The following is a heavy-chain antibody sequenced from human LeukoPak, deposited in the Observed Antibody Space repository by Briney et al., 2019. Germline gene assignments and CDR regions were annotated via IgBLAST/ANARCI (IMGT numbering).Heavy chain of an antibody. V-gene: IGHV3-7*01. CDR1: GYTFSTFW. CDR2: ISPDGREK. D-gene: IGHD1-26*01. J-gene: IGHJ4*02. Sequence: GGSLRLSCSASGYTFSTFWMTWVRQAPGKGLECLANISPDGREKYYMDSVKGRFTISRDNTKNSLYLQMSSLRAEDTAVYYCARDLNWDSNWGQGTLFTVSS. CDR3: ARDLNWDSN.